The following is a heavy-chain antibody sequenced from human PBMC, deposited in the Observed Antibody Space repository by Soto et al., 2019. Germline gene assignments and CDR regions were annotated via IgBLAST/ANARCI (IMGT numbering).Heavy chain of an antibody. D-gene: IGHD6-19*01. CDR3: ARLHLGYSSGWYNY. CDR2: IDPSYSYT. CDR1: GYXFTSYL. J-gene: IGHJ4*02. Sequence: EXLDICGKCSGYXFTSYLIIWVRHMRGKGLECMGRIDPSYSYTNYSPSFQGHVTISSDKSISTAYLQWSSMKASDTAMYYCARLHLGYSSGWYNYWGQGTLGTVSS. V-gene: IGHV5-10-1*01.